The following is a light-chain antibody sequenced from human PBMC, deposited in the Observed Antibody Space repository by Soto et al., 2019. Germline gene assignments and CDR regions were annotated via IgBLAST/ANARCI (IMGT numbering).Light chain of an antibody. CDR3: SSYTSSSTVI. CDR1: SSDVGGYNF. J-gene: IGLJ7*01. Sequence: QSALTQPASVSGSPGQSITISCPGTSSDVGGYNFVSWYQQHPGKAPKFIIYDVRNRPSGVSNRFSGSRSGNTASLTISGLQAEDEADYYCSSYTSSSTVIFGGGTQLTVL. CDR2: DVR. V-gene: IGLV2-14*03.